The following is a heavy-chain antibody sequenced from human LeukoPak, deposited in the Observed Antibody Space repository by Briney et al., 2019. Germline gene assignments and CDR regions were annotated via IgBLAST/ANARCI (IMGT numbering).Heavy chain of an antibody. J-gene: IGHJ4*02. CDR3: AREVEYTSSLSIDY. Sequence: PGGSLRLSCAASGFTFSRYSMNWVRQAPGKGLEWGSSITTGDTYIYYADSVKGRFIISRDNAKNSLYLQMNSLRAEDTAVYYCAREVEYTSSLSIDYWGQGTLVTVSS. CDR1: GFTFSRYS. V-gene: IGHV3-21*06. CDR2: ITTGDTYI. D-gene: IGHD6-6*01.